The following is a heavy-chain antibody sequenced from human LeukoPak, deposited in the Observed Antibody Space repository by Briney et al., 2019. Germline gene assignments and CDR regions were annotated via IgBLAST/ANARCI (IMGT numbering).Heavy chain of an antibody. CDR2: IVVGSGNT. CDR1: GFTFTSSA. Sequence: GASVKVSCKASGFTFTSSAVQWVRQARGQRLEWIGWIVVGSGNTNYAQKFQERVTITRDMSTSTAYMELSSLRSEDTAVYYCAADMGYHYGMDVWGKGTTVTVSS. J-gene: IGHJ6*04. D-gene: IGHD1-26*01. V-gene: IGHV1-58*01. CDR3: AADMGYHYGMDV.